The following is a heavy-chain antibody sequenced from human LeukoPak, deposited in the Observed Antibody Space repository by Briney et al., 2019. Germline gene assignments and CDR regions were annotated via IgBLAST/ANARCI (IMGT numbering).Heavy chain of an antibody. CDR3: AKVRGVVIRVGYFDY. CDR2: IWYDGSNK. J-gene: IGHJ4*02. D-gene: IGHD3-3*01. V-gene: IGHV3-33*06. CDR1: GFNFFTYG. Sequence: GRSLRLSCAASGFNFFTYGMHWVRQAPGKGLEWVAVIWYDGSNKYYADSVKGRFTISRDNSKNTLYLQMNSLRAEGTAVYYCAKVRGVVIRVGYFDYWGQGTLVTVSS.